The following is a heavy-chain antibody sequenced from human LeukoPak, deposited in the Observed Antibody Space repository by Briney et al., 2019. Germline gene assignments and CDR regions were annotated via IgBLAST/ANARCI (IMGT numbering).Heavy chain of an antibody. D-gene: IGHD2-15*01. Sequence: AGGSLRLSCEASGFTFSTYAVSWVRQAPGKGLEWVSAISGSGGSTYYADSVKGRFTISRDNSKNTLYLQMNSLRAEDTAVYYCAKVQRDFVVVVAATRDYYYYGMDVWGQGTTVTVSS. V-gene: IGHV3-23*01. CDR2: ISGSGGST. CDR3: AKVQRDFVVVVAATRDYYYYGMDV. J-gene: IGHJ6*02. CDR1: GFTFSTYA.